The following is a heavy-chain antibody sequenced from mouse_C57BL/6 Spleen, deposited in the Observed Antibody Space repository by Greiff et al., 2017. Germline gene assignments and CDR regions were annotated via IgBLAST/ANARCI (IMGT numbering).Heavy chain of an antibody. V-gene: IGHV1-42*01. CDR1: GYSFTGYY. CDR3: AREELFAY. Sequence: VQLQQPGPELVKPGASVKISCKASGYSFTGYYMNWVKQSPEKSLEWIGEINPSTGGTTYNQKFKAKATLTVDKSSSTAYMQLKSLTSEDSAVYYCAREELFAYWGQGTLVTVSA. J-gene: IGHJ3*01. CDR2: INPSTGGT.